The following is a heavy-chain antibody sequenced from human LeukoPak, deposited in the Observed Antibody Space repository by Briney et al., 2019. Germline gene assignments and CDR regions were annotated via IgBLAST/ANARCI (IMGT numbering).Heavy chain of an antibody. Sequence: SCKASGYTFTGYYMHWVRQAPGKGLEYVSAISSNGGSTYYADSVKGRFTISRDNSKNTLYLQMSSLRAEDTAVYYCVKSYALGKSNYYGMDVWGQGTTVTVSS. J-gene: IGHJ6*02. CDR3: VKSYALGKSNYYGMDV. CDR2: ISSNGGST. CDR1: GYTFTGYY. V-gene: IGHV3-64D*09. D-gene: IGHD3-16*01.